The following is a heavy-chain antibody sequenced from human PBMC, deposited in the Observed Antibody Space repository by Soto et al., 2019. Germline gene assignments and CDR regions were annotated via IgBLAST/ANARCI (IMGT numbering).Heavy chain of an antibody. CDR3: AKAVKYYDSTGYDAFAV. V-gene: IGHV4-59*01. CDR2: MFHSGRT. Sequence: SETLSLTCTVSGDSISSYFWTWIRQPPGKALEWIGYMFHSGRTNYNPSLTSRVTMSADTSNNQFSLTLTSVTAADTAVYYCAKAVKYYDSTGYDAFAVWGQGIVATVSS. D-gene: IGHD3-22*01. CDR1: GDSISSYF. J-gene: IGHJ3*01.